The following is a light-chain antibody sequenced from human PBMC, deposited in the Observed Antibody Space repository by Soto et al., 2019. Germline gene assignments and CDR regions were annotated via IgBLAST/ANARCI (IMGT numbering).Light chain of an antibody. J-gene: IGLJ1*01. CDR2: EGS. Sequence: QSVLTQPASVSGSPGQSITISCTGTSSDVGSYNLVSWYQQHPGKAPKLMIYEGSKRPSGVSNRFSGSKSGNTASLTISGLQAEDEADYYCCSYAGSIYVFGNGTKVTVL. V-gene: IGLV2-23*01. CDR1: SSDVGSYNL. CDR3: CSYAGSIYV.